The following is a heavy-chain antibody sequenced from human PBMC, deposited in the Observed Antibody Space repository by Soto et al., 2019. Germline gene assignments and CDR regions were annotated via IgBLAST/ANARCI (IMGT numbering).Heavy chain of an antibody. CDR1: GAPFMKSA. CDR2: IIPLFATT. CDR3: VPLPTSTITARPGMDV. D-gene: IGHD6-6*01. V-gene: IGHV1-69*01. Sequence: SVKVACTASGAPFMKSAISWGRQAAGQGLEWMGGIIPLFATTNYAQKFQGRVTITADESTSTAYMELISLRSDDTAVYYCVPLPTSTITARPGMDVCGQRTTVTVPS. J-gene: IGHJ6*02.